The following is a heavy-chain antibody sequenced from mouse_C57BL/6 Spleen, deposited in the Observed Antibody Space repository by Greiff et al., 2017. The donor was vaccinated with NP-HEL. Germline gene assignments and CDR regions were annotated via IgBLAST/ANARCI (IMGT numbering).Heavy chain of an antibody. V-gene: IGHV5-9-1*02. CDR1: GFTFSSYA. CDR2: ISSGGDYI. J-gene: IGHJ4*01. CDR3: TRGLFGDAMDY. D-gene: IGHD3-1*01. Sequence: DVHLVESGEGLVKPGGSLKLSCAASGFTFSSYAMSWVRQTPEKRLEWVAYISSGGDYIYYADTVKGRFTISRDNARNTLYLQMSSLKSEDTAMYYCTRGLFGDAMDYWGQGTSVTVSS.